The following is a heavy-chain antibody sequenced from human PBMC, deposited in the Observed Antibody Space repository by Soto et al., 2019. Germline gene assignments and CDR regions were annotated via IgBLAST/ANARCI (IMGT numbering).Heavy chain of an antibody. CDR3: ARSWQQLVHRFNWFDP. J-gene: IGHJ5*02. V-gene: IGHV1-3*01. CDR2: INAGNGNT. CDR1: GYTFTSYA. Sequence: GASVKVSCKASGYTFTSYAMHWVRQAPGQRLEWMGWINAGNGNTKYSQKFQGRVTITRDTSASTAYMELSSLRSEDTAVYYCARSWQQLVHRFNWFDPWGQGTLVTVSS. D-gene: IGHD6-13*01.